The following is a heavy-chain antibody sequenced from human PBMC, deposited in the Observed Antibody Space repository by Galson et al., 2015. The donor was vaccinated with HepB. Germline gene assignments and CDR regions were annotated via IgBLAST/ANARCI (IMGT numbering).Heavy chain of an antibody. CDR3: ATYDYCKNF. D-gene: IGHD3-16*01. CDR2: TSGSSSYM. Sequence: SLRLSCAASGFTFSIHSMSWVRQAPGKGLEWVSSTSGSSSYMEYADSVKGRFTISRDNAQNSLYLQMNSLRAVNTAVYHCATYDYCKNFWRQRTLVSVSS. V-gene: IGHV3-21*01. CDR1: GFTFSIHS. J-gene: IGHJ4*02.